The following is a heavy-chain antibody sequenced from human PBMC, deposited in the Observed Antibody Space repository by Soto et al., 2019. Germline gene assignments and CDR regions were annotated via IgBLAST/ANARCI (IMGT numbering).Heavy chain of an antibody. J-gene: IGHJ3*02. CDR1: GGSISSYY. CDR2: IYYSGST. CDR3: AGGITIFGVVTYDAFDI. D-gene: IGHD3-3*01. Sequence: QVQLQESGPGLVKPSETLSLTCTVSGGSISSYYWSWIRQPPGKGLEWIGYIYYSGSTNYNPSLKSRVTISVDTSKNQFSLKLSSVTAADTAVYYCAGGITIFGVVTYDAFDIWGQGTMVTVSS. V-gene: IGHV4-59*08.